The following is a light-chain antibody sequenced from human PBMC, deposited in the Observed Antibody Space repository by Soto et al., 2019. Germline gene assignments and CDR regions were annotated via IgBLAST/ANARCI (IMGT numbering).Light chain of an antibody. Sequence: QSALTQPPSVSGSPGQSVTISCTGTSSDVGSYNRVSWYQQPPGTAPKLRIYEVSNRPSGVPDRFSGSKSGNTASLTISGLQPEDEADYYCNSYTSSSTYVFGTGTKVTVL. V-gene: IGLV2-18*02. CDR3: NSYTSSSTYV. CDR1: SSDVGSYNR. J-gene: IGLJ1*01. CDR2: EVS.